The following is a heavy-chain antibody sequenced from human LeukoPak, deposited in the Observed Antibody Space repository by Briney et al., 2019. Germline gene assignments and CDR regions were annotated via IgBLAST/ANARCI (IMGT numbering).Heavy chain of an antibody. V-gene: IGHV3-9*01. Sequence: GRSLRLSCAASGFTFDDYAMHWVRQVPGKGLEWVSGISWDSGSTGYADSVKGRFTISRDNAKNSLYLQMNSLRAEDTALYYCAKAPYSGYDTEPWFDPWGQGTLVTVSS. D-gene: IGHD5-12*01. CDR1: GFTFDDYA. J-gene: IGHJ5*02. CDR2: ISWDSGST. CDR3: AKAPYSGYDTEPWFDP.